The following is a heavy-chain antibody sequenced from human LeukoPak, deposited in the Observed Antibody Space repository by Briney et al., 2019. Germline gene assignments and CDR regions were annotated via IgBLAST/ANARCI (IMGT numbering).Heavy chain of an antibody. Sequence: ASVTVSFKASGYTFTSYCMHWVRQAPGQGLEWMGIINPSGGSTSYAQKFQGRVTMTRDMSTSTVYMELSSLRSEDTAVYYCARDTTVTTRFMDVWGKGTTVTVSS. CDR1: GYTFTSYC. D-gene: IGHD4-17*01. V-gene: IGHV1-46*01. J-gene: IGHJ6*03. CDR3: ARDTTVTTRFMDV. CDR2: INPSGGST.